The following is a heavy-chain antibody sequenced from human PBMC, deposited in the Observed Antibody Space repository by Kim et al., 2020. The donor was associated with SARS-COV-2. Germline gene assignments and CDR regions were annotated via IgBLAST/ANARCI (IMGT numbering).Heavy chain of an antibody. J-gene: IGHJ6*02. CDR2: KSYDGITK. Sequence: GGSLRLSCEASGFTFNNYGIHWVRQAPGNGPEWVAVKSYDGITKYYADSVKGRFTISTDNSRNILYLEMKSLRAEDTAVYYCARCSIFGVVKGYGMDVWGQGTMVTVSS. D-gene: IGHD3-3*01. V-gene: IGHV3-30-3*01. CDR3: ARCSIFGVVKGYGMDV. CDR1: GFTFNNYG.